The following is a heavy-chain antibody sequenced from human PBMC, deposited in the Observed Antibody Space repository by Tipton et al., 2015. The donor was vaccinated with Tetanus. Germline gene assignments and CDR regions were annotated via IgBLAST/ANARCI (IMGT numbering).Heavy chain of an antibody. CDR2: ILYGGGT. Sequence: TLSLTCSIFGGSVSSGSYYWAWIRQPPGKGLEYIGYILYGGGTHYNPSLKSRVTVPADPSQNQFSLKLTSVTAADTAVYYCARIHDFLSGHFDFWGQGTLVAVSS. V-gene: IGHV4-61*01. J-gene: IGHJ4*02. CDR1: GGSVSSGSYY. D-gene: IGHD3-3*01. CDR3: ARIHDFLSGHFDF.